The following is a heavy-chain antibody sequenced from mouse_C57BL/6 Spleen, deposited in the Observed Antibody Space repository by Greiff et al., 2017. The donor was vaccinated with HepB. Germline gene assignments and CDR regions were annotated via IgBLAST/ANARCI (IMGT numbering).Heavy chain of an antibody. J-gene: IGHJ1*03. Sequence: EVMLVESAGGLVQPGSSMKLSCTASGFTFSDYYMAWVRQVPEKGLEWVANINYDGSSTYYLDSLKSRFIISRDNAKNILYLQMSSLKSEDTATYYCAREGTTVVANFDVWGTGTTVTVSS. D-gene: IGHD1-1*01. CDR3: AREGTTVVANFDV. CDR1: GFTFSDYY. V-gene: IGHV5-16*01. CDR2: INYDGSST.